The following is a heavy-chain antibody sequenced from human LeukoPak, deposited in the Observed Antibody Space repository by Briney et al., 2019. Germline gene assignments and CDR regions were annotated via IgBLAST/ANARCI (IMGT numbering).Heavy chain of an antibody. CDR2: ISGSGGST. CDR1: GFTFSSYW. J-gene: IGHJ4*02. CDR3: AKSGLFLEWLPFDY. Sequence: GGSLRLSCAASGFTFSSYWMSWVRQAPGKGLEWVSAISGSGGSTYYADSVKGRFTISRDNSKNTLYLQMNSLRAEDTAVYYCAKSGLFLEWLPFDYWGQGTLVTVSS. V-gene: IGHV3-23*01. D-gene: IGHD3-3*01.